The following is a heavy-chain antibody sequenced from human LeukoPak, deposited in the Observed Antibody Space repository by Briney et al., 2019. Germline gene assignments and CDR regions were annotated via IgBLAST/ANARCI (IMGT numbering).Heavy chain of an antibody. Sequence: PSETLSLTCAVYGGSFSGYYWSWVRQAPGKGLEWVSAISGSGGSTYYADSVKGRFTISRGNSKNTLYLQMNSLRAEDTAVYYCAKTQQLCRRCFDYWGQGTLVTVSS. CDR1: GGSFSGYY. D-gene: IGHD6-13*01. J-gene: IGHJ4*02. CDR3: AKTQQLCRRCFDY. V-gene: IGHV3-23*01. CDR2: ISGSGGST.